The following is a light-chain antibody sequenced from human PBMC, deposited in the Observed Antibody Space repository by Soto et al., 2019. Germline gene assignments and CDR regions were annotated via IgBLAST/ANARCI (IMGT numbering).Light chain of an antibody. J-gene: IGLJ2*01. V-gene: IGLV3-21*02. CDR1: NIGSKS. CDR2: DDR. CDR3: QVWDTSSDLGV. Sequence: SYELTQPPSVSVAPGQTARITCGGNNIGSKSVHWYQQKPGQAPVLVVYDDRDRPSGIPERFSGSNSGNTATLTISRVEAGDEADYYCQVWDTSSDLGVFGGGTQLTVL.